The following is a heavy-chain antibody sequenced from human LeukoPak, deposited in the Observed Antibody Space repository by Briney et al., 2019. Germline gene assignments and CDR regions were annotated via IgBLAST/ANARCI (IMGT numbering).Heavy chain of an antibody. D-gene: IGHD6-13*01. CDR3: AKDSSSWPMYNWFDP. J-gene: IGHJ5*02. V-gene: IGHV3-30*02. CDR2: IRYDGSNK. CDR1: GFTFSSYG. Sequence: GGSLRLSCAASGFTFSSYGMHWVRQAPGKGLEWVAFIRYDGSNKYYADSVKGRFTISRDNSKNTLYLQMNSLRAEDTAVYYCAKDSSSWPMYNWFDPWGQGTLVTVSS.